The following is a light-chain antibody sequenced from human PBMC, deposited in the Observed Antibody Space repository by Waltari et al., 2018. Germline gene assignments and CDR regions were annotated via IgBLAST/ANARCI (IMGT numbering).Light chain of an antibody. V-gene: IGKV1-12*01. Sequence: DIQMTQSPSSVSASVGDRVTITCQASQPISTWLAWYQQKPGTAPKLLIYAASNLQSGVPSRFSGSGSGTYFTLTIRSLQPEDFATYYCHQANSFPVTFGGGTKVEIK. J-gene: IGKJ4*01. CDR3: HQANSFPVT. CDR1: QPISTW. CDR2: AAS.